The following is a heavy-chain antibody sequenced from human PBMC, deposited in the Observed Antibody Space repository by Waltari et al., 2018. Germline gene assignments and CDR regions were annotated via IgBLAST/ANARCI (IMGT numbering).Heavy chain of an antibody. Sequence: QLQLQESGPGLMKPSETLSLTCTVSGGSVNSSSYYWGWIRQSPGKGLVWIANIYYSGITDYNPSLKSRLTRSPETSKNQFSLRLSSVTAADTAVYYCAGDRGGYGDFDYWGQGTLVSVSS. V-gene: IGHV4-39*07. CDR2: IYYSGIT. D-gene: IGHD4-17*01. CDR1: GGSVNSSSYY. CDR3: AGDRGGYGDFDY. J-gene: IGHJ4*02.